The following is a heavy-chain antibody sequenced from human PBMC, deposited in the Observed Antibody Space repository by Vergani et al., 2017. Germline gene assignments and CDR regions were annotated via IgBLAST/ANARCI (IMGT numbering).Heavy chain of an antibody. D-gene: IGHD1-26*01. CDR3: ARCRYSGSYLYAFDI. V-gene: IGHV1-2*02. J-gene: IGHJ3*02. Sequence: QVQLVQSGAEVKKPGASVKVSCKASGYTFTGYYMHWERQAPGQGLEWMGWINPNSGGTNYAQKFQGRVTMTRDTSISTAYMELSRLRSDDTAVYYCARCRYSGSYLYAFDIWGQGTMVTVSS. CDR1: GYTFTGYY. CDR2: INPNSGGT.